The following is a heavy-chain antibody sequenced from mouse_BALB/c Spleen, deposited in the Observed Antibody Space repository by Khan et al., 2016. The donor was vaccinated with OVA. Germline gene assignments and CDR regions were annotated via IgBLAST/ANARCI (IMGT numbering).Heavy chain of an antibody. Sequence: QVQLKESGPGLVAPSQSLSITCTVSGFSLTDYAVSWIRQPPGKGLEWLGVIWVSGSKYYTSVLKPRLSISKDNSKSQVFLKMNSLQTDDTAMYFCARDPPYYSMDYWGQGTSVTVSS. CDR1: GFSLTDYA. CDR3: ARDPPYYSMDY. V-gene: IGHV2-6-5*01. CDR2: IWVSGSK. J-gene: IGHJ4*01.